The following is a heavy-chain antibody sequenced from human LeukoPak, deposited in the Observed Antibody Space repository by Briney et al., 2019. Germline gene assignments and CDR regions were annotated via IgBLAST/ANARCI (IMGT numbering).Heavy chain of an antibody. Sequence: ASVKVSCKASGYTFTSYYTHWVRQAPGQGPEWMGIINPSGGSTSYAQKFQGRVTMTRDTSTSTVYMELSSLRSEDTAVYYCAKSSGWSPQDYWGQGTLVTVSS. CDR1: GYTFTSYY. CDR2: INPSGGST. CDR3: AKSSGWSPQDY. D-gene: IGHD6-19*01. J-gene: IGHJ4*02. V-gene: IGHV1-46*01.